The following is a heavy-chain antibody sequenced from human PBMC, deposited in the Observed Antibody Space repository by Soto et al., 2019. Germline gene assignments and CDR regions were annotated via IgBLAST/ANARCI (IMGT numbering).Heavy chain of an antibody. Sequence: QVQLVESGGGVVQPGRSLRLSCAASGFTFSSYAMHWVRQAPGKGLEWVAVISYDGSNKYYADSVKGRFTISRDNSKNPLYLQMNSLRAEDTAVYYCARAIYGGTPNHYYFDYWGQGTLVTVSS. J-gene: IGHJ4*02. CDR3: ARAIYGGTPNHYYFDY. D-gene: IGHD3-16*01. CDR1: GFTFSSYA. V-gene: IGHV3-30-3*01. CDR2: ISYDGSNK.